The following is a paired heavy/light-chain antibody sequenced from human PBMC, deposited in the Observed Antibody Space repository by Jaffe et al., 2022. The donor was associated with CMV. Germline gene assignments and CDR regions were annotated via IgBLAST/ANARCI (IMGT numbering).Heavy chain of an antibody. J-gene: IGHJ4*02. D-gene: IGHD4-17*01. Sequence: QVQLVQSGAEVTKPGASVEFSCKASGYSFTAHAIHWMRQAPGQGLEWMGWVNPANGNTKNSRKFEGRVTFSSDPLATTAYIHLRYLRSEDTAIYYCARGDGAYDVGSFFDSWGQGTLVTVSS. CDR1: GYSFTAHA. CDR2: VNPANGNT. CDR3: ARGDGAYDVGSFFDS. V-gene: IGHV1-3*01.
Light chain of an antibody. Sequence: VLTQSPATLSVSPGERATLSCRASENIIINLAWYHQKPGQPPRLLIYGASTRAPGIPARFIGSGSGTEFTLTITSLQSEDFGFYHCQHYNNWSWAFGQGTRLEIK. J-gene: IGKJ1*01. V-gene: IGKV3-15*01. CDR1: ENIIIN. CDR3: QHYNNWSWA. CDR2: GAS.